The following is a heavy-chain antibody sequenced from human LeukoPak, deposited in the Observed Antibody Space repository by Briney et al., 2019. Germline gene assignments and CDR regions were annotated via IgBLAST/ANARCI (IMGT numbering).Heavy chain of an antibody. Sequence: PGGSLRHSCAASGFTLSSYSMNWVRQAPGKGLEWVSYISSSSSHIYYADSVKGRFTISRDNARNSLYLQMNSLRAEDTAIYYCARSEHSSSFFDYWGQGTLVSVSS. V-gene: IGHV3-21*01. J-gene: IGHJ4*02. CDR2: ISSSSSHI. D-gene: IGHD6-6*01. CDR3: ARSEHSSSFFDY. CDR1: GFTLSSYS.